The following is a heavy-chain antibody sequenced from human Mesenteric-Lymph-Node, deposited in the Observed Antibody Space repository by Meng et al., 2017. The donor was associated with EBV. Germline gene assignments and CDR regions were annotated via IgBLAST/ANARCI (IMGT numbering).Heavy chain of an antibody. CDR2: INTNTGNP. Sequence: QLHQSWPVLRHTWAQANVPCNAFGYTFTTSSINWGRQAPGKGLEWMGWINTNTGNPTYAQGFTERFVFSLDTSVSTAYLQISSLQAEDTAVYYCARGDTELYGTFDPWGQGTLVTVSS. CDR1: GYTFTTSS. J-gene: IGHJ5*02. CDR3: ARGDTELYGTFDP. D-gene: IGHD3-3*01. V-gene: IGHV7-4-1*02.